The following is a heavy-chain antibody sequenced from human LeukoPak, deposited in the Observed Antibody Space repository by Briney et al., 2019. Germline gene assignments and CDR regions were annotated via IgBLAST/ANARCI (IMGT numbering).Heavy chain of an antibody. J-gene: IGHJ3*02. V-gene: IGHV3-21*01. CDR3: ARDWQQWAFDI. D-gene: IGHD6-19*01. CDR2: ISSTSTYI. Sequence: PGGSLRLSCAASGFTFSSYTMNWVRQAPGKGLEWVSFISSTSTYIYYADSVKGRFTISRDNAKNSLYLQMNSLRAEDTAVYYCARDWQQWAFDIWGQGTMVSVSS. CDR1: GFTFSSYT.